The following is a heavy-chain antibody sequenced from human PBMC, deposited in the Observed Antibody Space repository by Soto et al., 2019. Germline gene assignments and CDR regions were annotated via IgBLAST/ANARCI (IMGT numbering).Heavy chain of an antibody. Sequence: EVQLVESGGGLVQPGGSLRLSCAASGFTVNSNYMSWVRRAPGKGLEWVSVIYSDGSTYYADSVKGRFIISRDNSNNTLYFQMNSLRAEDTAVYYCATLTKYDILTGFYPCWGQGTLVTVSS. V-gene: IGHV3-66*01. D-gene: IGHD3-9*01. CDR2: IYSDGST. CDR3: ATLTKYDILTGFYPC. CDR1: GFTVNSNY. J-gene: IGHJ4*02.